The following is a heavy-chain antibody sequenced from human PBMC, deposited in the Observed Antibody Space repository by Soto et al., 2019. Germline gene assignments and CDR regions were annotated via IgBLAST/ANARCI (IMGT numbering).Heavy chain of an antibody. J-gene: IGHJ5*02. CDR3: ARDQVTIFVVVPTGWFDP. V-gene: IGHV4-59*01. CDR1: GGSISSYY. Sequence: SETLSLTCTVSGGSISSYYWSWIRQPPGKGLEWIGYIYYSGSTNYNPSLKSRVTISVDTSKNQFSLKLSSVTAADTAVYYCARDQVTIFVVVPTGWFDPWGQGTLVTVSS. CDR2: IYYSGST. D-gene: IGHD3-3*01.